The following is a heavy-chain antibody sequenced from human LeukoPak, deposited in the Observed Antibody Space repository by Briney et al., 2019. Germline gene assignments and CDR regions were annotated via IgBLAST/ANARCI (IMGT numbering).Heavy chain of an antibody. D-gene: IGHD3-10*01. CDR1: GGSFSGYY. V-gene: IGHV4-34*01. Sequence: SETLSLTCAVYGGSFSGYYWSWIRQPPGKGLEWIGEINHSGSTNYNPSLKSRVTISVDTSKNQFSLKLSSVTAADTAMYYCARVAPYGSGSYRNWFDPWGQGTLVTVSS. CDR3: ARVAPYGSGSYRNWFDP. J-gene: IGHJ5*02. CDR2: INHSGST.